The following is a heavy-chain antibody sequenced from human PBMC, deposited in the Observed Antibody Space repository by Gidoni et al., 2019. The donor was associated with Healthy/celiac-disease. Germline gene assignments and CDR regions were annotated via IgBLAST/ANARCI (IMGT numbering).Heavy chain of an antibody. V-gene: IGHV3-30*18. J-gene: IGHJ6*02. CDR2: ISYDGSNK. Sequence: QVQLVESWGGVVQPGRYLRLSCAAAGCTFRRDGMHWVRRAPGQGLEWVAVISYDGSNKYYADSVKGRFTISRDNSKNTLYLQMNSLRAEDTAVYYCAKDSGSYYYYYYGMDVWGQGTTVTVSS. CDR1: GCTFRRDG. CDR3: AKDSGSYYYYYYGMDV. D-gene: IGHD1-26*01.